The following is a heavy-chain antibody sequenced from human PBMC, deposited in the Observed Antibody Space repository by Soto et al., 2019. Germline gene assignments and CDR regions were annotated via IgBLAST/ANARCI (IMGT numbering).Heavy chain of an antibody. J-gene: IGHJ5*02. D-gene: IGHD3-3*01. CDR3: AKLRLRFLEWLLPLDADP. V-gene: IGHV3-23*01. CDR2: MSGSGGST. CDR1: GFTFNTYA. Sequence: GGSLRLSCAASGFTFNTYAMSWVRQAPGKGLEWVSAMSGSGGSTYYADSVKGRFTISRDNFKNMLFLQMNNLRAEDTAVYYCAKLRLRFLEWLLPLDADPWGQGTQVTVSS.